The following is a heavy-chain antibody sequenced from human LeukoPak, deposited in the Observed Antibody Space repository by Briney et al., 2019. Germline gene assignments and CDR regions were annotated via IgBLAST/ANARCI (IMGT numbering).Heavy chain of an antibody. Sequence: GESLKISCAASGFTFRNHWMHWVRQTPGKGLVWVSRISSDGSSTTYADSVKGRFTISRDNAKNTLYLQMNNLRAEDTAMYYCARDQRVTGRPDIDYWGQGTLVIVSS. D-gene: IGHD6-6*01. CDR3: ARDQRVTGRPDIDY. V-gene: IGHV3-74*03. CDR2: ISSDGSST. J-gene: IGHJ4*02. CDR1: GFTFRNHW.